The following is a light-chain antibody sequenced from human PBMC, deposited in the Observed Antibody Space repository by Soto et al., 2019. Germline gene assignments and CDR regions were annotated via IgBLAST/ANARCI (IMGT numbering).Light chain of an antibody. CDR3: QVWDNNSEHTVV. J-gene: IGLJ2*01. V-gene: IGLV3-21*02. CDR2: DDN. Sequence: SYELSQPPSVSVAPGQPARITCGGNDIGIRSVQWYQQRPGQAPALVVYDDNHRPSGIPERFSGSNSGNTATLTISRVEAGDEADYYCQVWDNNSEHTVVFGGGTKLTVL. CDR1: DIGIRS.